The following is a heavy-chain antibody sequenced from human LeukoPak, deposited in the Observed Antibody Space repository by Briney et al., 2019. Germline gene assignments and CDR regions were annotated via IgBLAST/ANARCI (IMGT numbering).Heavy chain of an antibody. J-gene: IGHJ4*02. CDR3: ARDTGTVVDY. CDR2: INHSGST. Sequence: SETLSLTCAIYGGSFSGYYWSWIRQPPGKGLEWIGEINHSGSTNYNPSLKSRVTTSVDTSKNQLSLKLSSVTAADTAVYYCARDTGTVVDYWGQGTLVTVSS. D-gene: IGHD4-23*01. CDR1: GGSFSGYY. V-gene: IGHV4-34*01.